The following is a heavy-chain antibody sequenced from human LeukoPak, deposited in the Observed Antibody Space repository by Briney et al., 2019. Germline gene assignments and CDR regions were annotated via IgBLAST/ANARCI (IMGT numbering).Heavy chain of an antibody. V-gene: IGHV4-39*01. CDR3: ARHGCSGTNCALDY. CDR2: IYYSGST. Sequence: KPSETLSLTCTVSGDSISSRYYWGWIRQPPGKGLEWIGSIYYSGSTYYNVPLKIRVSISVDTAKNQLSLNLNSVTAADTAVYYCARHGCSGTNCALDYWGQGTLVTVSS. CDR1: GDSISSRYY. J-gene: IGHJ4*02. D-gene: IGHD2-2*01.